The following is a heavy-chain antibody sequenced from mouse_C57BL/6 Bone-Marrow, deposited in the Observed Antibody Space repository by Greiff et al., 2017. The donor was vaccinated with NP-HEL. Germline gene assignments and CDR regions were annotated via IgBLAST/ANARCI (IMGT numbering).Heavy chain of an antibody. J-gene: IGHJ4*01. CDR1: GYTFTDYN. CDR3: ARKEDYSAMDY. V-gene: IGHV1-22*01. CDR2: INPNNGGT. Sequence: VQLQQSGPELVKPGASVKMSCKASGYTFTDYNMHWVKQSHGKSLEWIGYINPNNGGTNYNQKFKGTATLTVNKSSSTAYMERRSLTSEDSAVYFCARKEDYSAMDYWGQGTSVTVSS.